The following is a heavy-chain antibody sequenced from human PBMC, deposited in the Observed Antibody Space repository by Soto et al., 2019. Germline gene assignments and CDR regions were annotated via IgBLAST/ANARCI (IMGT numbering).Heavy chain of an antibody. J-gene: IGHJ4*02. CDR1: RYTFTGYY. Sequence: SVKDSCKAARYTFTGYYMHWVRQAPGQGLEWMGWINPKSGGTNYAQKFQGRVTMTRDTSISTAYMQMNSLKTEDTAVYYCVRATYFSDSSGYTRCFDYWGQGTLVTVSS. CDR3: VRATYFSDSSGYTRCFDY. V-gene: IGHV1-2*02. D-gene: IGHD3-22*01. CDR2: INPKSGGT.